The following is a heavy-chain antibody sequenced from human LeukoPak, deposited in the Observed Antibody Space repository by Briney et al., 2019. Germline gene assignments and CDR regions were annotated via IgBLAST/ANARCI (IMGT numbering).Heavy chain of an antibody. Sequence: ASVKVSCKASGYTFTGYYMHWERQAPGQGLEWMGWINPNSGGTNYAQKFQGRVTMTRDTSISTAYMELSRLRSDDTAVYYCARGGTRVVTALDYWGQGTLVTVSS. CDR1: GYTFTGYY. D-gene: IGHD2-21*02. V-gene: IGHV1-2*02. CDR2: INPNSGGT. CDR3: ARGGTRVVTALDY. J-gene: IGHJ4*02.